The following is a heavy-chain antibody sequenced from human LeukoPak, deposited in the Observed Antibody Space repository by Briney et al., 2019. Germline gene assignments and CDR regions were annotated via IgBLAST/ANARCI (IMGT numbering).Heavy chain of an antibody. CDR3: ASERPSSSWYDY. Sequence: GGSLRLSCAASGFTFSSYAMHWVRQSPGKGLEWVANIKPDGSEKYYVASVRGRFTISRDNAKNSLYLQMNSLRAEDTAVYYCASERPSSSWYDYWGQGTLVTVSS. J-gene: IGHJ4*02. CDR2: IKPDGSEK. CDR1: GFTFSSYA. V-gene: IGHV3-7*01. D-gene: IGHD6-13*01.